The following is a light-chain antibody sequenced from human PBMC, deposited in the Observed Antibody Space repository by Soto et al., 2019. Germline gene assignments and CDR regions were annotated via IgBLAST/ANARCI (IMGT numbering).Light chain of an antibody. V-gene: IGKV3-20*01. CDR3: QQYAGSSPT. CDR2: GAS. Sequence: EIVLTQSPGTLSLSPGERATLSCRASQSVGNSFLAWYQQRRGQAPRLLIYGASSRATGIPDRFSGSGSGTDFTLTISRLEPEDFAVYYCQQYAGSSPTFGQGSKVEI. J-gene: IGKJ1*01. CDR1: QSVGNSF.